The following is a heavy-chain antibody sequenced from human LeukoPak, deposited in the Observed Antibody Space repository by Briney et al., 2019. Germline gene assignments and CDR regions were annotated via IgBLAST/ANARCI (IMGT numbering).Heavy chain of an antibody. CDR3: AKRQVSASSYYYYDPHVSPCDY. CDR1: GFTFSSYA. Sequence: GGSLRLSCAASGFTFSSYAMSWVRQAPGKGLEWVSTVSGSGGNTYYADSVKGRFTISRDNSKNTLYLQMNSLRAEDTAVYYCAKRQVSASSYYYYDPHVSPCDYWGQGTLVTVSS. D-gene: IGHD3-22*01. V-gene: IGHV3-23*01. J-gene: IGHJ4*02. CDR2: VSGSGGNT.